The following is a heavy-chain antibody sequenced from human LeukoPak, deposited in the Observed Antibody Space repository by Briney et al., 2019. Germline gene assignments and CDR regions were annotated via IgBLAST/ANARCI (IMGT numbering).Heavy chain of an antibody. CDR3: ASYGSGSSS. Sequence: PGGSLRLSCAASGFTFSGSAMHWVRQASGKGLEWVGRIRSKANNYATAYAASVKGRFTISRDDSKNTAYLQMNSLKTEDTAVYYCASYGSGSSSWGQGTLVTVSS. CDR2: IRSKANNYAT. J-gene: IGHJ5*02. V-gene: IGHV3-73*01. CDR1: GFTFSGSA. D-gene: IGHD3-10*01.